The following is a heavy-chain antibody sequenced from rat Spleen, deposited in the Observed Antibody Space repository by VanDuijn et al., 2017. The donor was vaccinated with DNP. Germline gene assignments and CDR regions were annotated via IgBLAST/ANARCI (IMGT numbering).Heavy chain of an antibody. V-gene: IGHV3-1*01. CDR2: ISYSGTT. CDR3: ARGVYATYYFRNWYFDF. CDR1: GYSITSNY. J-gene: IGHJ1*01. Sequence: EVQLQESGPGLVKSSQSLSLTCSVTGYSITSNYWAWIRKFPGNKMEWMGYISYSGTTNFNPSLKSRISITRDTSKNQFFLHLNSVTTEDTATYYCARGVYATYYFRNWYFDFWGPGTMVAVSS. D-gene: IGHD1-6*01.